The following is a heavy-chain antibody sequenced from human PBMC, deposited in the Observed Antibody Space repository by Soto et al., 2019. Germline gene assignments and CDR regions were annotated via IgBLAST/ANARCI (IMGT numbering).Heavy chain of an antibody. CDR3: AGGSSSSGTDYYYGMDV. CDR1: GFTFINYE. V-gene: IGHV3-23*01. CDR2: ISGSGGST. J-gene: IGHJ6*02. D-gene: IGHD6-6*01. Sequence: PGGSLRLSCATSGFTFINYEMNWVRQAPGKGLEWVSAISGSGGSTYYADSVKGRFTISRDNSKNTLYLQMNSLRAEDTAVYYCAGGSSSSGTDYYYGMDVWGQGTTVTVSS.